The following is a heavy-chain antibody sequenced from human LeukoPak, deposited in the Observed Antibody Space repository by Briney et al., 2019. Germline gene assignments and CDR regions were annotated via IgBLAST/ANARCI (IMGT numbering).Heavy chain of an antibody. CDR1: GFTFTSYG. V-gene: IGHV1-18*01. CDR3: ARVSSSWYYFDY. Sequence: ASVKVSCKASGFTFTSYGFSWVRQAPGQGLEWMGWISGYNGNTNYAQKLQGRVTMNTDTSTSTAYKELRSLISDDTAIYYCARVSSSWYYFDYWGQGTLVTVSS. J-gene: IGHJ4*02. D-gene: IGHD6-13*01. CDR2: ISGYNGNT.